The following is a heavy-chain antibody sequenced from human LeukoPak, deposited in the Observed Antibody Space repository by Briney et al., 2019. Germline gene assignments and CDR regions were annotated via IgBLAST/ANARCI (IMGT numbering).Heavy chain of an antibody. CDR2: IYYIGNT. CDR3: ARWNEGLDH. V-gene: IGHV4-59*01. CDR1: GGSLSNYY. Sequence: PSETLSLTCTVSGGSLSNYYWSWIRQPPGKGLELIGYIYYIGNTDYNPSLQSRATISVATSKNQFSLKLTSVTAADTAVYYCARWNEGLDHWGQGALVTVSS. D-gene: IGHD1-1*01. J-gene: IGHJ4*02.